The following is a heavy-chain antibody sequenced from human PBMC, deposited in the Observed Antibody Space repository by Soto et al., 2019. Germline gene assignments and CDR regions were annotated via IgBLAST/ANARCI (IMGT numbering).Heavy chain of an antibody. CDR1: CGPLSGEHYH. J-gene: IGHJ6*02. V-gene: IGHV4-30-4*01. Sequence: TPSPTRPFFCGPLSGEHYHLTLVPPPPRKGLEWIGYIHYSGSVYCNPSLQSRLSMSVDTSKNLFSLKLASVTAADTAVYFCVREDDGGDRDYYGLDVWGQGTKVTVSS. D-gene: IGHD2-21*02. CDR2: IHYSGSV. CDR3: VREDDGGDRDYYGLDV.